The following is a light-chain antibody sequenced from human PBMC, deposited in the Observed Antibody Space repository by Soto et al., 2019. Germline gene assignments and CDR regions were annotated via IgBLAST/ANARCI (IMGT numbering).Light chain of an antibody. CDR2: DAS. J-gene: IGKJ3*01. Sequence: EIVLTQSPATLSLSPGERATLSCRASQSVSSSLVWYQQKRGQAPRLLIYDASNRDTGIPARFSGSGSGTDFPLTISSLEPEDFAVYYCQQRKNWPEFTFGPGTKGDIK. CDR3: QQRKNWPEFT. V-gene: IGKV3-11*01. CDR1: QSVSSS.